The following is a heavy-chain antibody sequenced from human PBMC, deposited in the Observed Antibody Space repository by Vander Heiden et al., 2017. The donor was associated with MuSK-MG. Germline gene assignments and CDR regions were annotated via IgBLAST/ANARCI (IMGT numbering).Heavy chain of an antibody. CDR2: IYYSGST. CDR3: ARHATYGYYYYYMDV. D-gene: IGHD4-17*01. V-gene: IGHV4-39*01. J-gene: IGHJ6*03. CDR1: GDSISSGAYY. Sequence: QLQLQASGPGLVTPSETLSLTCTVSGDSISSGAYYGGWIRQPPGKGLEWMATIYYSGSTYQNPSLKSRGTISVDTSKNQFSLKVNSVTAADTAVYFCARHATYGYYYYYMDVWGKGTTVTVSS.